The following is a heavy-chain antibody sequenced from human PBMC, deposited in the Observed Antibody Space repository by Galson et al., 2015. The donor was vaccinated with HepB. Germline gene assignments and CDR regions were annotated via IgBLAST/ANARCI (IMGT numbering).Heavy chain of an antibody. Sequence: SVKASCKASGYTFTSYGISWVRQAPGQGLEWMGWISAYNGNTNYAQKLQGRVTMTTDTSTSTAYMELRSLRSDDTAVYYCAREGRVATIHYYYYGMDVWGQGTTVTVSS. D-gene: IGHD5-12*01. CDR3: AREGRVATIHYYYYGMDV. CDR2: ISAYNGNT. J-gene: IGHJ6*02. V-gene: IGHV1-18*04. CDR1: GYTFTSYG.